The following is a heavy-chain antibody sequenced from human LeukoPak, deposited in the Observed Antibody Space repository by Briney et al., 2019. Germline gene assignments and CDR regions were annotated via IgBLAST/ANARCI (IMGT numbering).Heavy chain of an antibody. J-gene: IGHJ3*02. CDR1: GFIVSSNY. V-gene: IGHV3-66*01. Sequence: GGSLRLSCAASGFIVSSNYMSWVRQAPGKGLEWVSVIYSSGTTYYADSVKGRFTISRDNSKNTLYLQMNSLRAEDTAMYYCARGEANWGSWAFDIWGQGTMVTVSS. D-gene: IGHD7-27*01. CDR2: IYSSGTT. CDR3: ARGEANWGSWAFDI.